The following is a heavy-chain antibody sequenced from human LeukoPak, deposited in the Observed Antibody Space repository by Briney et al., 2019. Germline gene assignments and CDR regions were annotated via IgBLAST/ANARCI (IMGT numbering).Heavy chain of an antibody. CDR1: GFTFNTYS. CDR3: AGFDYYGSESYYNHFDS. D-gene: IGHD3-10*01. CDR2: ISTSSTYI. V-gene: IGHV3-21*01. J-gene: IGHJ4*02. Sequence: GGSLRLSCAASGFTFNTYSMNWVRQAPGKGLEWVSSISTSSTYIYYADSLKGRFTISRDNAKNSLYLQMNSLRAEDTAVYYCAGFDYYGSESYYNHFDSWGQGTLVTVSS.